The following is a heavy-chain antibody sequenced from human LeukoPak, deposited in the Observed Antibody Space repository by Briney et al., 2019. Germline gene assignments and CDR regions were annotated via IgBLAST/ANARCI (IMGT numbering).Heavy chain of an antibody. CDR3: ARAVATIDY. CDR2: INPSSGGT. CDR1: GYTFTGYY. J-gene: IGHJ4*02. Sequence: ASVKVSCKASGYTFTGYYMHWMRQAPGQGLEWMGWINPSSGGTNYAQKFQGRVTMTRGTSISTAYMEMSGLRSDDTAVYYCARAVATIDYWGQGTLVTVSS. D-gene: IGHD5-24*01. V-gene: IGHV1-2*02.